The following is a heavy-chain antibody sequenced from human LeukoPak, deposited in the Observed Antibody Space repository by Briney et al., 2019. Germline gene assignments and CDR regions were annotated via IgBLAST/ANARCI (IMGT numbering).Heavy chain of an antibody. CDR1: GFTFSASV. D-gene: IGHD3-10*01. CDR3: ARDLSGGVLDY. CDR2: ISSNGGST. J-gene: IGHJ4*02. V-gene: IGHV3-64*01. Sequence: GGSLRLSCAASGFTFSASVMHWVRQAPGKGLEYVSVISSNGGSTSYANSVKGRFTISRDNSKNTLYLQMGSLRAEDMAVYYCARDLSGGVLDYWGQGTLVTVSS.